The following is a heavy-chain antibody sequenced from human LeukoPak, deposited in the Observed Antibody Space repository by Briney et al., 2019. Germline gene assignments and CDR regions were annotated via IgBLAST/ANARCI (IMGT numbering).Heavy chain of an antibody. CDR2: IDSGSNNI. D-gene: IGHD3-10*01. CDR1: GFTFSTYS. Sequence: PGGSLRLSCAASGFTFSTYSMNWVRQAPGKGLEWVSDIDSGSNNIHYADSVKGRFTISRDNSKNTLYLQMNSLRAEDTAVYYCAKDMFQAKSFWTYYGSGVLDYWGQGTLVTVSS. V-gene: IGHV3-48*01. CDR3: AKDMFQAKSFWTYYGSGVLDY. J-gene: IGHJ4*02.